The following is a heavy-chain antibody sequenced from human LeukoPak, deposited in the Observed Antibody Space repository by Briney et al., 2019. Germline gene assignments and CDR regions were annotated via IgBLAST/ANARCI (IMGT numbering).Heavy chain of an antibody. D-gene: IGHD6-13*01. Sequence: RASVKVSCKASGYTFTTYGISWVRQAPGEGLEWMGWISPYNDNTKYAQKFQGRVTMTADTSTSTAYMELRSLRSDDTAVYYCAREMPAAAGSDAFDIWGQGTMVTVSS. J-gene: IGHJ3*02. CDR1: GYTFTTYG. CDR3: AREMPAAAGSDAFDI. V-gene: IGHV1-18*01. CDR2: ISPYNDNT.